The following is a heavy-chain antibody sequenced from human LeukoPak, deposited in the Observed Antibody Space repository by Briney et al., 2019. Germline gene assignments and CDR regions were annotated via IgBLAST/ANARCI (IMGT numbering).Heavy chain of an antibody. CDR2: IYYSGST. J-gene: IGHJ6*03. D-gene: IGHD6-13*01. CDR1: GGSISSSSYY. Sequence: PSETLSLTCTVSGGSISSSSYYWGWIRQPPGKGLEWIGSIYYSGSTYYNPSLKSRVTISVDTSKNQFSLKLSTVTAADTAVYYCARTGQQLVLTYYYYYMDVWGKGTTVTVSS. CDR3: ARTGQQLVLTYYYYYMDV. V-gene: IGHV4-39*07.